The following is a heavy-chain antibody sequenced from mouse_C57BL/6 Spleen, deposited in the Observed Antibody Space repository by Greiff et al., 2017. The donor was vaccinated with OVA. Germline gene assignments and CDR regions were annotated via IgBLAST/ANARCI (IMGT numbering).Heavy chain of an antibody. CDR1: GYTFTDYE. CDR2: IDPETGGT. CDR3: TRGADYYGGGRDYAMDY. Sequence: QVQLQQSGAELVRPGASVTLSCKASGYTFTDYEMHWVKQTPVHGLEWIGAIDPETGGTAYNQKFKGKAILTADKSSSTAYMELRSLTSEDSAVYYCTRGADYYGGGRDYAMDYWGQGTSVTVSS. D-gene: IGHD1-1*01. J-gene: IGHJ4*01. V-gene: IGHV1-15*01.